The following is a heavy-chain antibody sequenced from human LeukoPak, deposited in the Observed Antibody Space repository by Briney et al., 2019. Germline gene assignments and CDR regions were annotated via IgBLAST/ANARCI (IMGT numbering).Heavy chain of an antibody. V-gene: IGHV1-2*02. CDR2: IAPNSGGA. Sequence: GASVKVSCKASGYTFTGNHVHWVRQAPVQGLEWMGWIAPNSGGAMYAQKFQDRVTMTSDTSISTAYMELSGLRSDDTAVYFCAKEADIVSFDLWGRGTLVTVSS. CDR3: AKEADIVSFDL. CDR1: GYTFTGNH. D-gene: IGHD2-15*01. J-gene: IGHJ2*01.